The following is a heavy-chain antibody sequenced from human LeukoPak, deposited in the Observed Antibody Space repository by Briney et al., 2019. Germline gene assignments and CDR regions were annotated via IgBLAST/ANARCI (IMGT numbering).Heavy chain of an antibody. D-gene: IGHD1-26*01. CDR3: ARGPSGSCYLRSGIYYFDY. J-gene: IGHJ4*02. CDR1: GGSFSGYY. Sequence: SETLSLTCAVYGGSFSGYYWSWIRQPPGKGLEWIGEINHSGSTNYNPSLKSRVTISVDTSKNQFSLKLSSVTAADTAVYYCARGPSGSCYLRSGIYYFDYWGQGTLVTVSS. CDR2: INHSGST. V-gene: IGHV4-34*01.